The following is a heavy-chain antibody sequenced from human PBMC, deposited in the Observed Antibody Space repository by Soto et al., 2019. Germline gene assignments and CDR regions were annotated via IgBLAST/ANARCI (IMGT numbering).Heavy chain of an antibody. J-gene: IGHJ4*02. CDR1: GGSISSSSYY. D-gene: IGHD3-22*01. CDR2: IYYSGST. Sequence: SETLSLTCTVSGGSISSSSYYWGWIRQPPGKGLEWIGSIYYSGSTYYNPSLKSRVTISVDTSKNQFSLKLSSVTAADTAMYYCARQIYDSDTGPNFQYYFDSWGQGXPVTVYS. CDR3: ARQIYDSDTGPNFQYYFDS. V-gene: IGHV4-39*01.